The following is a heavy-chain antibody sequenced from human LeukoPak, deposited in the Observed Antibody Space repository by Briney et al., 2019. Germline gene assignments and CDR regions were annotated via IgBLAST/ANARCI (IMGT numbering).Heavy chain of an antibody. V-gene: IGHV4-34*01. CDR2: INHSGST. Sequence: SETLSLTCAVYGGSFSGYYWSWIRQPPGKGLEWIGEINHSGSTNYNPSLKSRVTISVDTSKNQFSLKLSSVTAADTAVYYCARGKRDYGDYYYYYMDVWGKGTTVTISS. CDR1: GGSFSGYY. D-gene: IGHD4-17*01. CDR3: ARGKRDYGDYYYYYMDV. J-gene: IGHJ6*03.